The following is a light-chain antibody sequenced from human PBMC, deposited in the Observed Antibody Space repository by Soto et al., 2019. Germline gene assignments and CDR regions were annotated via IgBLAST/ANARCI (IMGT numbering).Light chain of an antibody. CDR1: QGISDW. CDR3: QQANTFPFT. Sequence: DILLAQSPSSVSSSVGDRVTITCRASQGISDWLVWYQQKPGKAPKLLIYGASHMDTGVPSRFSGSGSGTDFTLTISSLEPEDFALYYCQQANTFPFTFGRGTKVEIK. CDR2: GAS. V-gene: IGKV1-12*01. J-gene: IGKJ2*01.